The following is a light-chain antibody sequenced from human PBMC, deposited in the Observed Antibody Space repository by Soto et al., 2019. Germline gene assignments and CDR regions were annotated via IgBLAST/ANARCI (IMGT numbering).Light chain of an antibody. CDR2: GGS. CDR3: QQYGSSPLT. Sequence: EIVLTQSPGTLSLSPGDRATLSCRASQRVISDYLAWYQRKPGQAPRLLIFGGSGRAAGIPGWFSGSGSGTVFTLTISRLEPEDFVVFYCQQYGSSPLTFGGGTKVEIK. CDR1: QRVISDY. J-gene: IGKJ4*01. V-gene: IGKV3-20*01.